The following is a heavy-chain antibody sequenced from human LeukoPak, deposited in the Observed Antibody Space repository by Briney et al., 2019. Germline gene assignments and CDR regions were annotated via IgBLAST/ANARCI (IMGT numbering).Heavy chain of an antibody. D-gene: IGHD2-2*01. CDR2: IYPGDSCT. V-gene: IGHV5-51*01. CDR3: ARHSPGYCSSTTCPFDY. J-gene: IGHJ4*02. Sequence: GESLKISCKGSGYSFNSYWIGWVGQMPGKGLEWNGIIYPGDSCTRYSPSFQGQVTISADKSITTAYLQWSSQKASDTARYYCARHSPGYCSSTTCPFDYWGQGTLVTVSS. CDR1: GYSFNSYW.